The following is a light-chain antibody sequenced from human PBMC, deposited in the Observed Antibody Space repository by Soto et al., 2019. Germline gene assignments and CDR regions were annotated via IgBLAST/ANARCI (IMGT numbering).Light chain of an antibody. CDR1: QTISSW. J-gene: IGKJ5*01. V-gene: IGKV1-5*01. Sequence: DIQMTQSPSTLSGSLGDRVTITWRASQTISSWLAWYQQKPGKAPKLLIYAASNFQSGVPSRFSGSGSGTHFTLTISSLQPEDFATYYCQQLHGYPITFGQGTRLEIK. CDR2: AAS. CDR3: QQLHGYPIT.